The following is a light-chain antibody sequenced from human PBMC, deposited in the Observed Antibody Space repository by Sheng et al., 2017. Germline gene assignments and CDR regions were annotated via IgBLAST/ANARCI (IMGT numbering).Light chain of an antibody. CDR3: QQSYGVPRT. J-gene: IGKJ1*01. CDR2: AAS. V-gene: IGKV1-39*01. Sequence: DIQMTQSPPSLSASVGDRVTITCRASQTVNKFLNWYQVKPGKAPKLLIYAASTLQSDVPSRFSGSGSGSEFALTIYNLQPEDFATYYCQQSYGVPRTFGPRT. CDR1: QTVNKF.